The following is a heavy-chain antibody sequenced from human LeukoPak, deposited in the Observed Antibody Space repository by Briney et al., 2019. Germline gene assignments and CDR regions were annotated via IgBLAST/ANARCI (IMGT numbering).Heavy chain of an antibody. CDR3: ARVRRDGYNYYFDY. Sequence: PSQTLSLTCTVSGGSISSGSYYWSWIRQPAGKGLEWTGRIHTSGSTNYNPSLKSRVTISVDTSKNQFSLKLSSVTAADTAVYYCARVRRDGYNYYFDYWGQGTLVTVSS. CDR2: IHTSGST. J-gene: IGHJ4*02. CDR1: GGSISSGSYY. V-gene: IGHV4-61*02. D-gene: IGHD5-24*01.